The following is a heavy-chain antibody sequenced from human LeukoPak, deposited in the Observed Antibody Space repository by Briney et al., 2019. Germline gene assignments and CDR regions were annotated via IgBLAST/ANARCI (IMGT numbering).Heavy chain of an antibody. CDR3: ANDKADYYGSGRGYMDV. Sequence: TGGSLRLSCAASGFTFDDYAMHWVRQAPGKGLEWVSGISWNSGSIGYADSVKGRFTISRDNAKNSLYLQMNSLRAEDTALYYCANDKADYYGSGRGYMDVWRKGPTVTISS. V-gene: IGHV3-9*01. D-gene: IGHD3-10*01. CDR1: GFTFDDYA. J-gene: IGHJ6*03. CDR2: ISWNSGSI.